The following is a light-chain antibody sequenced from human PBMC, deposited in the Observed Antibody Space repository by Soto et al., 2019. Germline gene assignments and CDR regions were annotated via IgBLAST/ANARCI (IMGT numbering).Light chain of an antibody. J-gene: IGLJ1*01. V-gene: IGLV2-14*01. CDR1: SNDVGGYNY. CDR3: GSYTSSSTRV. CDR2: DVS. Sequence: QSALTQPASVSGSPGQSITISCTGSSNDVGGYNYVSWYQQHPGKAPKLMIYDVSDRPSGVSNRFSGSKSGNTASLTISGLQAEDEADYYCGSYTSSSTRVFGTGTKLTVL.